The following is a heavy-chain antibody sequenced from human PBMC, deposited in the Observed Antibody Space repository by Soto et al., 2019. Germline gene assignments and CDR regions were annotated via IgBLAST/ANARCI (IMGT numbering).Heavy chain of an antibody. CDR1: GFAFSNYE. CDR2: ISLSGSTI. V-gene: IGHV3-48*03. Sequence: GGSLRLSCAASGFAFSNYEMNWVRQAPGKGLEWVSYISLSGSTIYYADSVKGRFTISRDDAKDSLYLEMDSLRADDTAVYYCARESFSASPNFFDYWDQGTLVTVSS. CDR3: ARESFSASPNFFDY. D-gene: IGHD1-26*01. J-gene: IGHJ4*02.